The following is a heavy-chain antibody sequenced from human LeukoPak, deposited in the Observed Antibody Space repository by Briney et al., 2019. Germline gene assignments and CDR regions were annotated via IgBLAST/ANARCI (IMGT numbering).Heavy chain of an antibody. CDR1: GGSISSYY. Sequence: SETLSLTCTVSGGSISSYYWSWIRQPPGKGLEWIGYIYYSGSTNYNPSLKSRVTISVDTSKSQFSLKLSSVTAADTAVYYCARLTXMEXDVTPTYYMDVWGKGTTVTVSS. J-gene: IGHJ6*03. CDR2: IYYSGST. V-gene: IGHV4-59*01. D-gene: IGHD2-21*02. CDR3: ARLTXMEXDVTPTYYMDV.